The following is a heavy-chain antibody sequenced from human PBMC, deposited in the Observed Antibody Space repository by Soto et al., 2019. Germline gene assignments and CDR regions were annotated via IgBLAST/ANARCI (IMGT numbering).Heavy chain of an antibody. D-gene: IGHD2-15*01. V-gene: IGHV1-69*12. CDR2: IIPILGTA. CDR3: ARVRHCSGGRCADYYGMDV. J-gene: IGHJ6*02. Sequence: QVQLVQSGAEVKKPGSSVKVSCTASGGTFSSYAISWVRQAPGQGLEWMGGIIPILGTADYAQKFQNRVTKTADESTSTAYMEMSSLRSDDTAVYYCARVRHCSGGRCADYYGMDVWGQGTTVTVSS. CDR1: GGTFSSYA.